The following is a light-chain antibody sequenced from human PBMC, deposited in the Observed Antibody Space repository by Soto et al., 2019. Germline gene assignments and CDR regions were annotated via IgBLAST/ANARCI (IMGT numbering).Light chain of an antibody. V-gene: IGLV3-1*01. J-gene: IGLJ1*01. Sequence: SYELTQPPSVSVSPGQTASITCSGAKLGDKYACWYQQKPGQSPVLVIYQDSKRPSGIPERFSGSNSGNTATLTISGTQAMDEADYYCQAWGSSTYGFGTGTKVTVL. CDR2: QDS. CDR3: QAWGSSTYG. CDR1: KLGDKY.